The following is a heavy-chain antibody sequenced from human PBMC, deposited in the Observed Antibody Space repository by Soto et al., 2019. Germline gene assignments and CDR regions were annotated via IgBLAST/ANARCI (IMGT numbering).Heavy chain of an antibody. CDR1: GYTFTNYG. J-gene: IGHJ2*01. D-gene: IGHD2-15*01. CDR3: ARCYCSVGSCYSCWHFDL. Sequence: QVQLVQSGSEVKKPGASEKVSCKASGYTFTNYGMSWVRQAPGQGLEWMGWISAYNGNTNHAQNFQGRVTMTTDTSTNTAYMELRSLRSDDTAVYYCARCYCSVGSCYSCWHFDLWGRGALVTVSS. V-gene: IGHV1-18*01. CDR2: ISAYNGNT.